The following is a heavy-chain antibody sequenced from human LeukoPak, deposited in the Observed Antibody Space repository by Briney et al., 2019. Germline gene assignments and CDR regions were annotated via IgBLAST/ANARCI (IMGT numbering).Heavy chain of an antibody. Sequence: GSLRLSCAASGFTFDDYTMHWVRQAPGKGLEWVSLISWDGGSTYYADSVKCRFTISRDNSKNSLYLQMNSLRTEDTALYYCAKSKAAVTTGYLDYWGQGTLVTVSS. CDR3: AKSKAAVTTGYLDY. CDR2: ISWDGGST. V-gene: IGHV3-43*01. CDR1: GFTFDDYT. J-gene: IGHJ4*02. D-gene: IGHD4-17*01.